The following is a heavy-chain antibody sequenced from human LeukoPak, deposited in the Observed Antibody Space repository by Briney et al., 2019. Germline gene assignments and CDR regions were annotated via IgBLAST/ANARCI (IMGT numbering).Heavy chain of an antibody. CDR3: ATTGLLGDIP. CDR1: GFTFSDYY. D-gene: IGHD2-21*01. V-gene: IGHV3-11*01. CDR2: ISKNGKTI. Sequence: GGSLRLSCAAFGFTFSDYYMSWIRQAPGKGLEWLSYISKNGKTIYYADSIKGRFTISRDNAKKSVYLQMNSLRAEDTAVYYCATTGLLGDIPWGQGTLVTVSS. J-gene: IGHJ5*02.